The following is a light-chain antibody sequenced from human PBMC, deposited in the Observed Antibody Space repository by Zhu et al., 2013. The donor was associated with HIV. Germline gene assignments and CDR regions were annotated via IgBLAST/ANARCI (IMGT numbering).Light chain of an antibody. V-gene: IGKV3-15*01. CDR3: QQYSYWPIT. CDR2: GAS. CDR1: HSVSSN. Sequence: EIMMTQSPATLSVSPGDRATLSCRASHSVSSNLAWYQQKPGQAPRLLIYGASTRATGILGRFSGSGSGTEFTLTISSLQSEDFAVYYCQQYSYWPITFGQGTRLEIK. J-gene: IGKJ5*01.